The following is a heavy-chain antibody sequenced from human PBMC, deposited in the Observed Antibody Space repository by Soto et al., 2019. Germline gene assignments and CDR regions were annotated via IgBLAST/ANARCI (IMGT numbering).Heavy chain of an antibody. J-gene: IGHJ4*02. D-gene: IGHD5-12*01. CDR2: VNPIVSMS. CDR1: GDTFNFYC. V-gene: IGHV1-69*02. Sequence: QVQLVQSGAEVKRPGCSVKVSCKASGDTFNFYCINWVRQAPGLGLEWMGRVNPIVSMSNYAQKFQGRVTITADTYTITADTQVTSLRSEDTGLYHCASSYTTGNSAFAYLDPGALVTVYS. CDR3: ASSYTTGNSAFAY.